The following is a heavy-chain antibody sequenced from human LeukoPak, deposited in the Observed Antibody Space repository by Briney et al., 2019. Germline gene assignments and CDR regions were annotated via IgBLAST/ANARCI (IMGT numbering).Heavy chain of an antibody. CDR1: GFTFSSYA. CDR2: IRGSGGST. J-gene: IGHJ3*02. Sequence: GGSLRLSCAASGFTFSSYALIWVRQAPGKGLEWVSAIRGSGGSTYYADSVKDRFTISRDNSKNTLYLQMNSLRAEDTAVYYCGRDPNGDYIGAFDMWGQGTVVTVSS. CDR3: GRDPNGDYIGAFDM. D-gene: IGHD4-17*01. V-gene: IGHV3-23*01.